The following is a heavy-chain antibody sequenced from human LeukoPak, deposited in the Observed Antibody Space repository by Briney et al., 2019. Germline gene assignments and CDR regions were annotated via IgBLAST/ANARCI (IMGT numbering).Heavy chain of an antibody. V-gene: IGHV3-23*01. CDR1: GFTFSSYA. Sequence: GGSLRLSCAASGFTFSSYAMSWVCQAPGKGLEWVSAISGSGGSTYYADSVKGRFTISRDNSKNTLYLQMDSLRAEDTAVYYCAKDRVVVPAAIGDWGQGTLVTVSS. D-gene: IGHD2-2*01. CDR3: AKDRVVVPAAIGD. CDR2: ISGSGGST. J-gene: IGHJ4*02.